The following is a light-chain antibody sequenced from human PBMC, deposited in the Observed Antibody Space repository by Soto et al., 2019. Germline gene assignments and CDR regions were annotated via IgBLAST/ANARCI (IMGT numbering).Light chain of an antibody. J-gene: IGKJ1*01. CDR1: QSVSNNY. CDR2: GAS. V-gene: IGKV3-20*01. CDR3: QQYGSSGT. Sequence: EIVLTQSPSTLSLSPGERATLSCRASQSVSNNYLAWYQQKPGQAPRLLIYGASNRATGIPDRFSGSGSGTDFTLTISRMEPEDFAVDYCQQYGSSGTFGQETKVDIK.